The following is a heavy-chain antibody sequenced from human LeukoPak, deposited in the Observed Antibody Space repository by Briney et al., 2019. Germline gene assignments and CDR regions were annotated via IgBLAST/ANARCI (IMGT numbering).Heavy chain of an antibody. J-gene: IGHJ2*01. CDR1: GFTFSSYA. CDR2: ISYDGSNK. Sequence: GGSLRLSCAASGFTFSSYAMHWVRQAPGKGLEWVAVISYDGSNKHYADSVEGRFTISRDNSKNTLYLQMNSLRAEDTAVYYCAKGADSGSYWYFDLWGRGTLVTVSS. CDR3: AKGADSGSYWYFDL. V-gene: IGHV3-30*04. D-gene: IGHD1-26*01.